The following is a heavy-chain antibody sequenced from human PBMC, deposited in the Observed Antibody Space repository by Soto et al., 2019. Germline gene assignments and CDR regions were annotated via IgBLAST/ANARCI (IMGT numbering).Heavy chain of an antibody. CDR1: GYTFSSYG. CDR3: AREWDNKSEHSSGWYDDF. J-gene: IGHJ4*02. D-gene: IGHD6-19*01. V-gene: IGHV1-18*01. CDR2: ISGYSGHT. Sequence: QVQLVQSGAEVKKPGASVKVSCKASGYTFSSYGISWVRQAPGQGLEWMGWISGYSGHTYYAQKFQGRVTMTTEPSTTTVYMELRSLRSDDTAVYYCAREWDNKSEHSSGWYDDFWGQGTLVTVSS.